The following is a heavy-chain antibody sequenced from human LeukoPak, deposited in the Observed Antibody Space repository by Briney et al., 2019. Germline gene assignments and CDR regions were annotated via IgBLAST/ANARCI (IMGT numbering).Heavy chain of an antibody. Sequence: PSETLSLTCTASGGSVSSGTYYWSWIRQPPGKGLEWIGYIYYTGSTNYNPSLKSRPTISVDTSKNQFSLKLSSVTAADTAVYYCARRGGSGRSFDYWGQGTLVTVSS. D-gene: IGHD3-10*01. CDR3: ARRGGSGRSFDY. J-gene: IGHJ4*02. CDR2: IYYTGST. V-gene: IGHV4-61*01. CDR1: GGSVSSGTYY.